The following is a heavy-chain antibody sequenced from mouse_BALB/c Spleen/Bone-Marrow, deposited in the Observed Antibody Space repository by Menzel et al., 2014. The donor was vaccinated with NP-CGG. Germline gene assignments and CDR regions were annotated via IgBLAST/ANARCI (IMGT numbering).Heavy chain of an antibody. Sequence: EVKLVESGGDLVKPGGSLKLSCAASGFTFSTYGMSWVRQTPDKRLEWVATINSGGGNTYYLDSVRGRFTISRDNARNTLYLQMRSLRSEDTAMYYCGRRGNWDVRRSLDVWGAGTTVTVSS. D-gene: IGHD4-1*01. CDR1: GFTFSTYG. V-gene: IGHV5-6*02. CDR3: GRRGNWDVRRSLDV. CDR2: INSGGGNT. J-gene: IGHJ1*01.